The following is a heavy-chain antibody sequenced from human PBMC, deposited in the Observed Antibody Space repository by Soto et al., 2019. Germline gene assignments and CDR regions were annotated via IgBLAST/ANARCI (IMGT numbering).Heavy chain of an antibody. J-gene: IGHJ5*02. CDR1: GFTFSSYA. CDR2: ISGSGGST. Sequence: GGSLRLSCAASGFTFSSYAMSWVRQAPGKGLEWVSAISGSGGSTYYADSVKGRFTISRDNSKKTLYLQMNSLRAEDTAVYYCAKDRANYDFWSLFDPWGQGTLVTVSS. CDR3: AKDRANYDFWSLFDP. V-gene: IGHV3-23*01. D-gene: IGHD3-3*01.